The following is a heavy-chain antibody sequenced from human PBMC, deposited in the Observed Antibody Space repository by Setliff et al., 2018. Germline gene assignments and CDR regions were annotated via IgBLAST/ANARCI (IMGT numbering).Heavy chain of an antibody. Sequence: SETLSLTCSVSGGSISGSHYSWVWMRQPPGKRLEWIGSTYYNGTAYYNPSLQSRVAISVDTSKNYFSLDVSSVTAADTAVYYCVRESRSTWYRRDFWG. CDR1: GGSISGSHYS. J-gene: IGHJ6*02. D-gene: IGHD6-13*01. V-gene: IGHV4-39*02. CDR3: VRESRSTWYRRDF. CDR2: TYYNGTA.